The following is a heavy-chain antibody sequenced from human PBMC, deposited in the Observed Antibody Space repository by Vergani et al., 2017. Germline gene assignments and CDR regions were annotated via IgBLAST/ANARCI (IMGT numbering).Heavy chain of an antibody. CDR1: GASIRSSNYY. J-gene: IGHJ5*02. CDR3: ARHSTVEWLVKLGWIDP. CDR2: IYYSGST. D-gene: IGHD6-19*01. Sequence: QLQLQESGPGLVKPSATLSLTCCVSGASIRSSNYYLGWIRQPPGKGLEWSASIYYSGSTYYNPSLKSRVTISVDTSQNQFSLKLSSVTAADTAVYFCARHSTVEWLVKLGWIDPWGQGILVTVSS. V-gene: IGHV4-39*01.